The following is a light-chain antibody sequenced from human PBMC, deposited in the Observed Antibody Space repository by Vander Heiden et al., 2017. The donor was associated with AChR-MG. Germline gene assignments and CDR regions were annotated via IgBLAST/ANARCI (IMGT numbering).Light chain of an antibody. CDR1: QSISSW. Sequence: DTQMTQSPSTLSASVGDRVTITCRASQSISSWLAWYQQKPGKAPKLLIHKASSLESGVPSRFSGSGSGTEFTLTISSLQPDDFATYFCQQDKTFWTFGQGTKVESK. CDR2: KAS. V-gene: IGKV1-5*03. CDR3: QQDKTFWT. J-gene: IGKJ1*01.